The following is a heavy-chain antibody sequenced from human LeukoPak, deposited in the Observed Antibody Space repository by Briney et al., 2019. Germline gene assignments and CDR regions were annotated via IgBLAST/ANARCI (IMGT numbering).Heavy chain of an antibody. CDR3: AKFRGAMLTTYHFDS. Sequence: GGSLSLSCAASAFSLSPYFIHWVRQAPGEGLVWVSRIGSDGTRARSADSVKGRFTISRDSSKNTLYLQMNSLRAEDTAAYYCAKFRGAMLTTYHFDSWGQGTLVTVSS. J-gene: IGHJ4*02. V-gene: IGHV3-74*01. D-gene: IGHD3-10*02. CDR1: AFSLSPYF. CDR2: IGSDGTRA.